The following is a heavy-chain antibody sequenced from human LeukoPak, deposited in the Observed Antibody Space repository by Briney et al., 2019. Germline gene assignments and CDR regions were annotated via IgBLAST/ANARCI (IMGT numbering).Heavy chain of an antibody. J-gene: IGHJ4*02. CDR3: VRGPARGYYDGSGYDFDY. Sequence: GGSLRLSCAASGFTFSTYAMSWVRQAPGKGLEWVSAISGSGVGTYYADSVKGRFTVPRDNSKSIFYLEMSSLRTDDTAVYYCVRGPARGYYDGSGYDFDYWGQGTLVTVSS. D-gene: IGHD3-22*01. CDR1: GFTFSTYA. V-gene: IGHV3-23*01. CDR2: ISGSGVGT.